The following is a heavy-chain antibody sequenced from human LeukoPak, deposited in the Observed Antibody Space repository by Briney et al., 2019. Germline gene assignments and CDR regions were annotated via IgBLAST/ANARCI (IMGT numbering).Heavy chain of an antibody. D-gene: IGHD4-17*01. CDR2: IYSGGST. CDR1: GFTVSSNY. CDR3: AKDYGDYDWYFDL. J-gene: IGHJ2*01. Sequence: PGGSLRLSCAASGFTVSSNYMSWVRQAPGKGLEWVSVIYSGGSTYYADSVKGRFTISRDNSKNTLYLPMSSLRAEDTAVYYCAKDYGDYDWYFDLWGRGTLVTVSS. V-gene: IGHV3-66*01.